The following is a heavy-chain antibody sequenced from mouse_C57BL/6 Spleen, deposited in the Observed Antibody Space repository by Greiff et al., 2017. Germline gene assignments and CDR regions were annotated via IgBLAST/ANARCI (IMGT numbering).Heavy chain of an antibody. Sequence: VKLQQPGAELVRPGTSVKLSCKASGYTFTSYWMHWVKQRPGQGLEWIGVIDPSDSYTNYNQKFKGKATLTVDTSSSTAYMQLSSLTSEDSAVYYCARCTTVVFDYWGQGTTLTVSS. V-gene: IGHV1-59*01. D-gene: IGHD1-1*01. CDR1: GYTFTSYW. CDR3: ARCTTVVFDY. J-gene: IGHJ2*01. CDR2: IDPSDSYT.